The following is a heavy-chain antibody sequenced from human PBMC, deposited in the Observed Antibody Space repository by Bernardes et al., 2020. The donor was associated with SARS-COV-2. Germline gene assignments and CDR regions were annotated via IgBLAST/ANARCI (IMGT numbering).Heavy chain of an antibody. D-gene: IGHD3-22*01. J-gene: IGHJ4*02. CDR2: ISTSSNYI. CDR1: GFTFSRYT. Sequence: GSLRLSCAASGFTFSRYTMNWVRQAPGKGLEWVSSISTSSNYIYYADSVKGRFSISRDNAKNSLFLQMNSLRAEDTAIYYCARDDGSYYDSSGFDYWGQGTLVTVSS. CDR3: ARDDGSYYDSSGFDY. V-gene: IGHV3-21*04.